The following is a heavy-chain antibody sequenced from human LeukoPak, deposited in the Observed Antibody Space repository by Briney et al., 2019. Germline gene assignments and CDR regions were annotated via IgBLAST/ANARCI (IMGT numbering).Heavy chain of an antibody. D-gene: IGHD3-3*01. CDR3: ARDLFGTAYYYYYYMDV. J-gene: IGHJ6*03. Sequence: SETLSLTCTVSGGSISSYYWSWIRQPPGKGLEWIGYIYYSGSTNYNPSLKSRVTISVDTSKNQFSLKLSSVTAADTAVYYCARDLFGTAYYYYYYMDVWGKRTTVTVSS. CDR1: GGSISSYY. CDR2: IYYSGST. V-gene: IGHV4-59*01.